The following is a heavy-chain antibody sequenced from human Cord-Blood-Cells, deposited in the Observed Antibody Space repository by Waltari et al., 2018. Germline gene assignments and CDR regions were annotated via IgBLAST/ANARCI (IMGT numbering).Heavy chain of an antibody. Sequence: QVQLQESGPGLVKPSETLSLTCPVSGGSISSHYWSWIRQPPGKGLEWIGYIYYSGSTSYNPSLKSRFTIAVDTSKNQFSLKLSSVTAADTAGYHCARDVEGFDYWGQGTLVTVSS. CDR2: IYYSGST. CDR3: ARDVEGFDY. V-gene: IGHV4-59*11. J-gene: IGHJ4*02. CDR1: GGSISSHY. D-gene: IGHD2-15*01.